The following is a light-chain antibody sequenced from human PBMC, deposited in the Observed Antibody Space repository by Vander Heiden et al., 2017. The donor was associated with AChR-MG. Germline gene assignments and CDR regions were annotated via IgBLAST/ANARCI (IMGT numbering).Light chain of an antibody. CDR2: DVS. J-gene: IGLJ3*02. Sequence: QSALTQPRSVSGSPGQSVTISCTGTSSDIGGYNYVSWYQQPPGKAPKLMIYDVSKRPSGVPDRFSGSKSGITASLTISGLQAEDEADYYCCSYTGTYTWVFGGGTKLTVL. CDR3: CSYTGTYTWV. CDR1: SSDIGGYNY. V-gene: IGLV2-11*01.